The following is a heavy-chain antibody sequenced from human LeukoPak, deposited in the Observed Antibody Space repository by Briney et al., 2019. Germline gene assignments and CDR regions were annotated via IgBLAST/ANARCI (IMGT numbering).Heavy chain of an antibody. V-gene: IGHV4-34*01. CDR2: INHSGST. CDR1: GGSFSGYY. J-gene: IGHJ5*02. D-gene: IGHD3-10*01. Sequence: SETLSLTCAVYGGSFSGYYWSWIRQPPGKGLEWIGEINHSGSTNYNPSLKSRVTISVDASKNQFSLKLSSVTAADTAVYYCARGSLLWALFDPWGQGTLVTVSS. CDR3: ARGSLLWALFDP.